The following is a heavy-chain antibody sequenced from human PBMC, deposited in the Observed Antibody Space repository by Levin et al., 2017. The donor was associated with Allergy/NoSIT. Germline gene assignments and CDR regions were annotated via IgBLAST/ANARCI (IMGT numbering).Heavy chain of an antibody. Sequence: LSLTCAASGFTFSNAWMSWVRQAPGKGLEWVGRIKSKTDGGTTDYAAPVKGRFTISRDDSKNTLYLQMNSLKTEDTAVYYCTTAYYGHGADAFDIWGQGTMVTVSS. D-gene: IGHD3-10*01. V-gene: IGHV3-15*01. CDR1: GFTFSNAW. J-gene: IGHJ3*02. CDR2: IKSKTDGGTT. CDR3: TTAYYGHGADAFDI.